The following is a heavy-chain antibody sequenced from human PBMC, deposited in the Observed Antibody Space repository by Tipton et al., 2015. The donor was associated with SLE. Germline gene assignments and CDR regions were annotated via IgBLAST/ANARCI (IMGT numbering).Heavy chain of an antibody. Sequence: TLPLTCAVYGGSFSGYYWSWIRQPPGKGLEWIGEINHSGSTNYNPSLKSRVTISVDTSKNQFSLKLSSVTAADTAVYYCARELRAGYFDYWGQGTLVTVSS. V-gene: IGHV4-34*01. J-gene: IGHJ4*02. CDR3: ARELRAGYFDY. CDR1: GGSFSGYY. D-gene: IGHD3-10*01. CDR2: INHSGST.